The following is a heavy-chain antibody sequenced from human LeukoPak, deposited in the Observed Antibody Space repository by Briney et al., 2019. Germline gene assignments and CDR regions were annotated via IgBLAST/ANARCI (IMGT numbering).Heavy chain of an antibody. D-gene: IGHD3-22*01. Sequence: GGSLRLSCAASGLTFSSHWMHWVRQAPGKGLEWVAVISYDGSNKYYADSVKGRFTISRDNSKNTLYLQMNSLRAEDTAVYYCAKAYYYDSSGYPYYFDYWGQGTLVTVSS. CDR2: ISYDGSNK. CDR1: GLTFSSHW. J-gene: IGHJ4*02. CDR3: AKAYYYDSSGYPYYFDY. V-gene: IGHV3-30*18.